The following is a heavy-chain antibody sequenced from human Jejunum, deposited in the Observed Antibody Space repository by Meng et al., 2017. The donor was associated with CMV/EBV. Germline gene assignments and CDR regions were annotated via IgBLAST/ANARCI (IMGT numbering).Heavy chain of an antibody. Sequence: QVLESGGGLVQPGESLRLSCAASGFTFSNYGMSWVRHTPGEGLEWVSRINTDGRNTNYADSVKGRFTISRDNAKNTLYLQMNSLRVEDTAVYYCARDYYSSGTHWGQGTLVTVSS. CDR2: INTDGRNT. CDR1: GFTFSNYG. J-gene: IGHJ4*02. D-gene: IGHD6-19*01. V-gene: IGHV3-74*01. CDR3: ARDYYSSGTH.